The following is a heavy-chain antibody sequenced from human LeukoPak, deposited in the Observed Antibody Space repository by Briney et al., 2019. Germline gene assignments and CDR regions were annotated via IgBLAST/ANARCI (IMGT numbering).Heavy chain of an antibody. V-gene: IGHV4-59*01. D-gene: IGHD6-6*01. J-gene: IGHJ6*03. Sequence: PSETLSLTCAVYGGSFSGYYWSWIRQPPGKGLEWIGYIYYSGTTNYNPSLRSRVTISVDTSKNQFSLKLSSVTAADTAVYYCARPYSTSAYYYMDVWGKGTTVTVSS. CDR3: ARPYSTSAYYYMDV. CDR2: IYYSGTT. CDR1: GGSFSGYY.